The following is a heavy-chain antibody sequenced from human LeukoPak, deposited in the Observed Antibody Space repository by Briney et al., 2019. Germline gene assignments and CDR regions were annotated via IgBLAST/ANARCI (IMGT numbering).Heavy chain of an antibody. CDR2: INHSGST. D-gene: IGHD3-10*01. CDR1: GGSFSGYY. CDR3: ARGRTIMVRGRNWFDP. J-gene: IGHJ5*02. V-gene: IGHV4-34*01. Sequence: SETLSLTCAVYGGSFSGYYWSWIRQPPGKGLEWIGEINHSGSTNYNPSLESRVTISVDTSKNQFSLKLSSVTAADTAVYYCARGRTIMVRGRNWFDPWGQGTLVTVSS.